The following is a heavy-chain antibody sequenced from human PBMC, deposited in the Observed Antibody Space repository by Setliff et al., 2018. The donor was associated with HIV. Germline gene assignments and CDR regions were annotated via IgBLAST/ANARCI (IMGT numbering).Heavy chain of an antibody. CDR3: ASGRKKNYDLFTGYYRILGVDFDY. V-gene: IGHV5-51*01. CDR2: ISPDDSDS. Sequence: GESLKIPCNGSGYSFTSYWIGWVRQMPGKGLEWMGIISPDDSDSRYSPSFQGQVTISADKSISTAYLQWSSLKASDTAMYYCASGRKKNYDLFTGYYRILGVDFDYWGQGTLVTVSS. CDR1: GYSFTSYW. D-gene: IGHD3-9*01. J-gene: IGHJ4*02.